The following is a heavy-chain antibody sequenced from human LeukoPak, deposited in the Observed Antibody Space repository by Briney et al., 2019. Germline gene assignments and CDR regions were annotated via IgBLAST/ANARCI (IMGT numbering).Heavy chain of an antibody. J-gene: IGHJ4*02. CDR1: GFTFSNFG. CDR2: IRYDGSNK. V-gene: IGHV3-30*02. D-gene: IGHD3-10*01. Sequence: PGGSLRLSCAASGFTFSNFGMHWVRQAPGKGLEWVACIRYDGSNKYYADSVKGRFTISRDNSKNTLYLKMNSLRAEDSAVYYCAKGSGYGSGAFTTYYFDYWGLGTLVTVSS. CDR3: AKGSGYGSGAFTTYYFDY.